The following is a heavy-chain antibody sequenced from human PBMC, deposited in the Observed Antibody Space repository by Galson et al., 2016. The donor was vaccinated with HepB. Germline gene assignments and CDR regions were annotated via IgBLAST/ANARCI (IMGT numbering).Heavy chain of an antibody. D-gene: IGHD4-11*01. V-gene: IGHV2-70*01. J-gene: IGHJ4*02. CDR3: ARQLYYFDF. CDR1: GFSLSTSGMS. CDR2: IDREDDK. Sequence: PALVKPTQTLTLTRTFSGFSLSTSGMSVSSIRRPPGKALEWPAVIDREDDKYYSTSLKTRVTIPTDTSNNQVVLTMTNLDPVDPATYYCARQLYYFDFWGQGTLVTVSS.